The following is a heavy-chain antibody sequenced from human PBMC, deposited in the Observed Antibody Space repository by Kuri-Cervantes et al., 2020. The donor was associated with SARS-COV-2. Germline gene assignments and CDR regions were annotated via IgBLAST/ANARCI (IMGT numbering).Heavy chain of an antibody. Sequence: ASVKVSCKASGYTFTSYGISWVRQAPGQGLEWMGWISAYNGNTNYAQKLQGRVTMTTDTSTSTAYMELRSLRSDDTAVYYCARLPFNYDILTGYYYYHGMDVWGQGTTVTVAS. D-gene: IGHD3-9*01. CDR1: GYTFTSYG. J-gene: IGHJ6*02. CDR2: ISAYNGNT. V-gene: IGHV1-18*04. CDR3: ARLPFNYDILTGYYYYHGMDV.